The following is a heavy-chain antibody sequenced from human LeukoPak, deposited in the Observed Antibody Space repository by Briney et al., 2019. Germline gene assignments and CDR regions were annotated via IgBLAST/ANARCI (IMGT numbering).Heavy chain of an antibody. Sequence: ASVKVSCKASGYTFTGYYMHWVRQAPGQGLEWMGWINPNSGGTIYAQKFQGRVTMTEDTSTDTAYMELSSLRSEDTAVYYCATGYGSGSSPKNFYYYYYYMDVWGKGTTVTVSS. CDR1: GYTFTGYY. V-gene: IGHV1-2*02. CDR3: ATGYGSGSSPKNFYYYYYYMDV. J-gene: IGHJ6*03. D-gene: IGHD3-10*01. CDR2: INPNSGGT.